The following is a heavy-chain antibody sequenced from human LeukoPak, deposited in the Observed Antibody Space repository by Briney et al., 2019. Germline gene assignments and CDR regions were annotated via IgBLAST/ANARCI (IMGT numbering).Heavy chain of an antibody. Sequence: SVKLSFKASVCTFSIYAISWVRQAPGQRLKWMGGIIPIFGTANYAQKFQGRVTITAEKSTSTGYMELSSLRSEDTAVYYCAREWKDAFDIWGQGTMVTVSS. CDR3: AREWKDAFDI. CDR1: VCTFSIYA. J-gene: IGHJ3*02. V-gene: IGHV1-69*06. D-gene: IGHD1-1*01. CDR2: IIPIFGTA.